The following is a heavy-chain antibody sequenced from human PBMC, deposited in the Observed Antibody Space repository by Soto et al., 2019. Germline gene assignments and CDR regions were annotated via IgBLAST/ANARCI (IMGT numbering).Heavy chain of an antibody. J-gene: IGHJ6*02. V-gene: IGHV4-4*07. Sequence: PSETLSLTCTVSVDSITTYYWSWIRQPAGKGLEWIGRIDTSGNTNYNPSLKRRVTMSVDTSKKQLSLRLTSVTAADTAVYYCARYSNNWFQTEGMDVWGQGTTVT. CDR2: IDTSGNT. CDR1: VDSITTYY. D-gene: IGHD6-13*01. CDR3: ARYSNNWFQTEGMDV.